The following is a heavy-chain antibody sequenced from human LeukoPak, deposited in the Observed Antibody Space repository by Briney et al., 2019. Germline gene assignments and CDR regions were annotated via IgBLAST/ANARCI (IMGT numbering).Heavy chain of an antibody. CDR1: GFTFSSYE. V-gene: IGHV3-48*03. CDR3: ARGFNYYVDAFDI. Sequence: QAGGSLRLSCAASGFTFSSYEMNWVRQASGKGLEWVSYISSSGTTIYYADSVKGRFTISRDNAKNTLYLQMNSLRAEDTAVYYCARGFNYYVDAFDIWGQGTMVTVSS. CDR2: ISSSGTTI. J-gene: IGHJ3*02. D-gene: IGHD3-10*02.